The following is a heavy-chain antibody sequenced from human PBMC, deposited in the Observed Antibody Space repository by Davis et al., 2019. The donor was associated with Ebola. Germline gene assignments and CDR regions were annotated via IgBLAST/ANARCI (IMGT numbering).Heavy chain of an antibody. J-gene: IGHJ4*02. V-gene: IGHV3-23*01. CDR1: GFTFSSYA. CDR3: ARRGASGWSPFDY. D-gene: IGHD3-3*01. Sequence: GGSLRLSCAASGFTFSSYAMSWVRQAPGKGLEWVSRITGDGSSTDYADSVKGRFTISRDNAKNSLYLQMNSLRAEDTAVYYCARRGASGWSPFDYWGQGTLVTVSS. CDR2: ITGDGSST.